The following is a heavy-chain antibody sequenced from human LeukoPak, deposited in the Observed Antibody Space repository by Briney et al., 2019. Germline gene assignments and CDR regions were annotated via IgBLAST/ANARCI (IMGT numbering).Heavy chain of an antibody. V-gene: IGHV3-33*01. CDR3: AREPYYAAGSYYPI. Sequence: GGSLRLSCAASGFTFSRYGMHWDRQAPGKGLEWVAVIWYDGSNENYADSVKGRFTISRDNSKNTLYLQMNSLRAEDTAVYYCAREPYYAAGSYYPIRGQGTMVTVSS. CDR1: GFTFSRYG. D-gene: IGHD3-10*01. J-gene: IGHJ3*02. CDR2: IWYDGSNE.